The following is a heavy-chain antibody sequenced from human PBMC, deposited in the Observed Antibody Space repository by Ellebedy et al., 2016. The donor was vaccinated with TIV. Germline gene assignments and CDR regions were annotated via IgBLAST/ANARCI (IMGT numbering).Heavy chain of an antibody. CDR3: ARVDTAMVMVRFDP. CDR2: IIPIFGTA. V-gene: IGHV1-69*13. D-gene: IGHD5-18*01. Sequence: AASVKVSCKASGGTFSSYAISWVRQAPGQGLEWMGGIIPIFGTANYAQKFQGRVTITADESTSTAYMELSSLRSEDTAVYYCARVDTAMVMVRFDPWGQGTLVTVSS. CDR1: GGTFSSYA. J-gene: IGHJ5*02.